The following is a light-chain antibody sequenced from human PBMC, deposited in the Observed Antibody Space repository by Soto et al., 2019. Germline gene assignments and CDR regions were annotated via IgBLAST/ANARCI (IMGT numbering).Light chain of an antibody. CDR2: DAS. V-gene: IGKV3-11*01. CDR1: QSVSSY. J-gene: IGKJ4*01. Sequence: EIVLTQSPATLSLSPGERATLSCRASQSVSSYLAWYQQKPGLAPRLLIYDASNRATGIPARFSGSGSGTDFTLTISSLEPEDFAVYSCQQRSNWPPGVTFGGGTKVEIK. CDR3: QQRSNWPPGVT.